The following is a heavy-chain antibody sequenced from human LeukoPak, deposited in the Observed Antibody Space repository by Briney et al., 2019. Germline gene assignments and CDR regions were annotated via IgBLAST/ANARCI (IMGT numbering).Heavy chain of an antibody. V-gene: IGHV1-18*01. CDR3: ARSSDRRDYFDY. Sequence: ASVKVSCKASGYTFSSYGISWVRQAPGQGLEWMGWISAYNGNTNYAQKLQGRVTMTTDSSANTAYMELRSLRSDDTAVYYCARSSDRRDYFDYWGQGTLVTVSS. CDR2: ISAYNGNT. J-gene: IGHJ4*02. CDR1: GYTFSSYG. D-gene: IGHD6-25*01.